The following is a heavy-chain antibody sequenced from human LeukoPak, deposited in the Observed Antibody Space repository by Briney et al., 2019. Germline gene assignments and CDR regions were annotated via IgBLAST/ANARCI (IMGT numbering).Heavy chain of an antibody. D-gene: IGHD2-2*02. Sequence: SVKVSCKASGGTFSSYTISWVRQAPGQGLEWMGRIIAILDIANYAQKFQGRVTITADKSTSTAYMELSSLRSEDTAVYYCAARYCSSTSCYTPHYYYMDVWGKGTTVTVSS. J-gene: IGHJ6*03. CDR2: IIAILDIA. V-gene: IGHV1-69*02. CDR3: AARYCSSTSCYTPHYYYMDV. CDR1: GGTFSSYT.